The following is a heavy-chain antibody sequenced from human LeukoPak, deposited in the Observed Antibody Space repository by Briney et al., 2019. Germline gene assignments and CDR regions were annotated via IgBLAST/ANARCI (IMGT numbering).Heavy chain of an antibody. J-gene: IGHJ5*02. Sequence: ASVKVSCKASGYTFTIYDINWVRQATGQGLGWMGWMNPNSGNTGYAQKFQGRVTMTRNTSISTAYMELSSLRSEDTAVYYCARAQLLGRYWFDPWGQGTLVTVSS. CDR2: MNPNSGNT. CDR1: GYTFTIYD. CDR3: ARAQLLGRYWFDP. V-gene: IGHV1-8*01. D-gene: IGHD2-2*01.